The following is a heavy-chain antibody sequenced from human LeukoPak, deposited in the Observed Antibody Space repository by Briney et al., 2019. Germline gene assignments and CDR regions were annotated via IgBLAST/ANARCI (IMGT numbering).Heavy chain of an antibody. J-gene: IGHJ4*02. V-gene: IGHV3-66*02. D-gene: IGHD6-6*01. CDR1: GFTVSSNY. CDR2: IYSGGST. CDR3: ASKGSIAARHGLDY. Sequence: GGSLRLSCAASGFTVSSNYMSWVRQAPGKGLEWVSVIYSGGSTYYADSVKGRFTISRDNSKNTLYLQMNSLRAEDTAVYYCASKGSIAARHGLDYWGQGTLVTVSS.